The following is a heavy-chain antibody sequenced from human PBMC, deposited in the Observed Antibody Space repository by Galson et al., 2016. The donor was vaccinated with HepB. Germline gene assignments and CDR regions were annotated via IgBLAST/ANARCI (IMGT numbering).Heavy chain of an antibody. D-gene: IGHD2/OR15-2a*01. CDR3: AREYFYRMDV. CDR2: INSGHST. V-gene: IGHV3-53*01. CDR1: GFTFRKYY. Sequence: SLRLSCAASGFTFRKYYMTWVRQAPGKGLEWVSAINSGHSTNYAASVQGRFTISRDNSKSTLYLQMDSLRAEDTAVYYCAREYFYRMDVWGKGTTVTVSS. J-gene: IGHJ6*03.